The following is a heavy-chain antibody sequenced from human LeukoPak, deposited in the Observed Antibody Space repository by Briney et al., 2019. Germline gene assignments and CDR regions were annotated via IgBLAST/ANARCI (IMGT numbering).Heavy chain of an antibody. D-gene: IGHD2-2*01. J-gene: IGHJ4*02. CDR1: GFTFSSYE. CDR2: ITSSGSTI. Sequence: PGGSLRLSCAVSGFTFSSYEMNWVRQAPGKGLEWLSYITSSGSTIYYADSVKSLFTISRDNAKNSLYLQMNSLRAENTAIYYCARDQGYCSSTSCASFFAYGGRGPLVTV. CDR3: ARDQGYCSSTSCASFFAY. V-gene: IGHV3-48*03.